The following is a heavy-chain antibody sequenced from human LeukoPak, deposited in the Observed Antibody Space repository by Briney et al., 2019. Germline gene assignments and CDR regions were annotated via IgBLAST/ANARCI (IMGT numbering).Heavy chain of an antibody. D-gene: IGHD3-16*01. CDR3: ARVRAPSFTQGGFDY. Sequence: GASVKVSCKASGYTFTAYYVHWVRQAPGQGLEWIGWINPNSGSTDYAQKFQGRVTMTRDTSISTAYMELSSLRSDDTAVYHCARVRAPSFTQGGFDYWGQGTLVTVSS. CDR2: INPNSGST. J-gene: IGHJ4*02. CDR1: GYTFTAYY. V-gene: IGHV1-2*02.